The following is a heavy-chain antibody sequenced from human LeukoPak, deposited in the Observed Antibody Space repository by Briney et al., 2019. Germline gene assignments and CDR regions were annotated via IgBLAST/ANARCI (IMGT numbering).Heavy chain of an antibody. CDR1: GGSIISSIFW. CDR3: ARVTGYMIEDYFDY. D-gene: IGHD3-22*01. V-gene: IGHV4-39*07. CDR2: IYYSGVS. J-gene: IGHJ4*02. Sequence: WETLSLTCTVSGGSIISSIFWWGWIRPPPGKGLVWIGSIYYSGVSYYNTSLKSRVTISVDTSKNQFSLKLRSVTAADTAVYYCARVTGYMIEDYFDYWGQGTLVTASS.